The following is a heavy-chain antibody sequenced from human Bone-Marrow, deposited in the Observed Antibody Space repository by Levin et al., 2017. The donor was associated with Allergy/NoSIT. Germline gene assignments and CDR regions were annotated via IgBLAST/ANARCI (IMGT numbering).Heavy chain of an antibody. D-gene: IGHD2-15*01. Sequence: ASVKVSCKTSGYTFSSYAVNWVRQAPGQGLEWMGWINSNTGNPTYAQGFTGRFVFSLDTSVTTAYLQISSLRSEDTAVYYCARGGWGLDIEVGLNWFEPWGQGTLVTVSS. J-gene: IGHJ5*02. CDR2: INSNTGNP. V-gene: IGHV7-4-1*02. CDR1: GYTFSSYA. CDR3: ARGGWGLDIEVGLNWFEP.